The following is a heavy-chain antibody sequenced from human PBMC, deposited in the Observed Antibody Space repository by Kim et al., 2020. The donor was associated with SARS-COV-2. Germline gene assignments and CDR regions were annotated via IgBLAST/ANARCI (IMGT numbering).Heavy chain of an antibody. V-gene: IGHV4-39*01. CDR1: GGSISSRTYY. CDR2: IYYNGSP. Sequence: SETLSLTCTVSGGSISSRTYYWGCIRQPPGKGLEWIGSIYYNGSPYYNPSLRNRVTISVDTSKNQFSLKLSSVTAADTAVYYCSRHRIDYASGTYYYYSMDVWGQGTTVTVSS. D-gene: IGHD3-10*01. CDR3: SRHRIDYASGTYYYYSMDV. J-gene: IGHJ6*02.